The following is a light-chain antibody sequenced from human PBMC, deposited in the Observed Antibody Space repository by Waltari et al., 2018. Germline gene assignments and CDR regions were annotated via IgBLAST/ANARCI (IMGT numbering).Light chain of an antibody. CDR2: DAY. V-gene: IGKV3-20*01. CDR3: QKYGTLPAT. CDR1: QSVSRT. Sequence: EIVLTQSPGTLSLSPGERATLSCRASQSVSRTLAWYQQKPGQAPRLLIYDAYTWATGIPDRFSGSGSGTDFSLTISRLEPEDVAVYYCQKYGTLPATFGQGTKVQIK. J-gene: IGKJ1*01.